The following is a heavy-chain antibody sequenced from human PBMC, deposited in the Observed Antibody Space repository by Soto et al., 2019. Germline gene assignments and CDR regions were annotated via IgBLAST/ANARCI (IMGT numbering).Heavy chain of an antibody. D-gene: IGHD6-19*01. J-gene: IGHJ6*02. CDR1: GYTFTGYY. CDR2: INPNSGGT. CDR3: AVAVAGILGHPYYYYGMDV. Sequence: GASVKVSCKASGYTFTGYYMHWVRQAPGQGLEWMGWINPNSGGTNYAQKFQGWVTMTRDTSISTAYMELSRLRSDDTAVYYCAVAVAGILGHPYYYYGMDVWGQGTTVTVSS. V-gene: IGHV1-2*04.